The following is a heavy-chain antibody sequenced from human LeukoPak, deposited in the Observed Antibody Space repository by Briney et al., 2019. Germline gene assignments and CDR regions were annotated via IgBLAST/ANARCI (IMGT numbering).Heavy chain of an antibody. CDR1: GYTFTSYY. CDR3: ARHGRLVQSGSGSYLKN. J-gene: IGHJ4*02. Sequence: ASVTVSCKASGYTFTSYYMHWVRQAPGQGREWMGISNPSGGSTSYAQKFQGRVTMTRDTSTSTVYMELSSLRSEDTAVYSCARHGRLVQSGSGSYLKNWGQGTLVTVSS. V-gene: IGHV1-46*01. CDR2: SNPSGGST. D-gene: IGHD3-10*01.